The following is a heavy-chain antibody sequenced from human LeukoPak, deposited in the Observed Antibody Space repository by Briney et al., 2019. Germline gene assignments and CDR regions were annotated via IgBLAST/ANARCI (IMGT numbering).Heavy chain of an antibody. Sequence: PSETLSLTCAVSGGSISSGGYSWSWIRQPPGKGLEWIGYIYHSGSTYYNPSLKSRVTISVDGSKNQFSLKLSSVTAADTAVYYCARGATAMVLIDYWGQGTLVTVSS. D-gene: IGHD5-18*01. J-gene: IGHJ4*02. V-gene: IGHV4-30-2*01. CDR2: IYHSGST. CDR1: GGSISSGGYS. CDR3: ARGATAMVLIDY.